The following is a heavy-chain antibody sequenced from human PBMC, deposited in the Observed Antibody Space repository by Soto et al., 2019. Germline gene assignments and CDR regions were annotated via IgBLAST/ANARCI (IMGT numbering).Heavy chain of an antibody. V-gene: IGHV3-30*18. CDR3: AKGRGGSYQEAYYYYGMDV. CDR2: ISYHGTTQ. Sequence: PGGSLRLSCEASGFTFSSYGMHWVRQAPGKGLEWVAVISYHGTTQYYADSVKGRFTISRDNSKNTLYLQMSSLRADDTAVFFCAKGRGGSYQEAYYYYGMDVWGQGTTVTVSS. CDR1: GFTFSSYG. D-gene: IGHD1-26*01. J-gene: IGHJ6*02.